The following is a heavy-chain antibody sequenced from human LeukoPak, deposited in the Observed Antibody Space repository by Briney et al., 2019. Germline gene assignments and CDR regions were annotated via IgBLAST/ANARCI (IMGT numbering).Heavy chain of an antibody. D-gene: IGHD5-12*01. J-gene: IGHJ5*02. Sequence: SETLSLTCTVSGGSISSYYWSWIRQPPGKGLEWIGYIYYRGSTNYNPSLKSRVTISVDTSKNQFSLKLSSVTAADTAVYYCARERGGLTDIVASVGPLVPWGQGTLVTVSS. V-gene: IGHV4-59*01. CDR3: ARERGGLTDIVASVGPLVP. CDR2: IYYRGST. CDR1: GGSISSYY.